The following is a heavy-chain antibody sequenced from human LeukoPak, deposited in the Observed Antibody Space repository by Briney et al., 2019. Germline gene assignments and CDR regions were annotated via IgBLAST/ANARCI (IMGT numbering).Heavy chain of an antibody. Sequence: GGSLRLSCAASGFTFSSYSMNWVRQAPGKGLEWVSAISGSGGSTYHADSVKGRFTISRDNSKNTLYLQMNSLRAEDTAVYYCAKGDIAAAGTVDYWGQGTLVTVSS. CDR3: AKGDIAAAGTVDY. V-gene: IGHV3-23*01. CDR2: ISGSGGST. D-gene: IGHD6-13*01. J-gene: IGHJ4*02. CDR1: GFTFSSYS.